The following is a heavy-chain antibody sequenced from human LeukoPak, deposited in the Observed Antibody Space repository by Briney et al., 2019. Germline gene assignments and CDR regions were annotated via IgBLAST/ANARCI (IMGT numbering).Heavy chain of an antibody. J-gene: IGHJ5*02. V-gene: IGHV4-59*01. D-gene: IGHD3-22*01. CDR3: ARDQGRLDSSGGYNWFDP. CDR1: EGSLSGYF. Sequence: PSETLSLTCAVYEGSLSGYFWSWIRQPPGKGLEWIGYIYYSGSTNYNPSLKSRVTISVDTSKNQFSLKLSSVTAADTAVYYCARDQGRLDSSGGYNWFDPWGQGTLVAVSS. CDR2: IYYSGST.